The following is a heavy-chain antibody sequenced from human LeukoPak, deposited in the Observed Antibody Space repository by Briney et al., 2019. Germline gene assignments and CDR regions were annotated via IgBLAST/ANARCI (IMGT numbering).Heavy chain of an antibody. V-gene: IGHV3-7*01. J-gene: IGHJ4*02. CDR1: GFTFSNYW. CDR2: MNIDGSEK. D-gene: IGHD1-26*01. Sequence: GGSLRLSCAASGFTFSNYWMGWVRQAPGKRPEWVANMNIDGSEKYYADSVKGRFSNSRDNARNSVYLQMASLRVEDTAVYYCARDPVEWELLLDYWGQGTLVTVSS. CDR3: ARDPVEWELLLDY.